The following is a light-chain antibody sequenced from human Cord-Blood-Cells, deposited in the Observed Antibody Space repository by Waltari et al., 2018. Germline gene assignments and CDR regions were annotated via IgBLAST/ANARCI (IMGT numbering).Light chain of an antibody. Sequence: DIQMTQSPSSLSASVGDRVTITCRGSQSFSSYLNWYQQKPGKAPKLLIYAACSLQSGVPTRFSGSGSGTDFTRTISSRQPEDFSAYCCQQNYSIPRPFGQGTRLEI. CDR2: AAC. CDR1: QSFSSY. V-gene: IGKV1-39*01. J-gene: IGKJ5*01. CDR3: QQNYSIPRP.